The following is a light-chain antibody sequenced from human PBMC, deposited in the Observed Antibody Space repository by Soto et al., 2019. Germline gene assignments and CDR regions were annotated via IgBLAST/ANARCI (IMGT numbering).Light chain of an antibody. V-gene: IGLV1-40*01. CDR1: SSNIGAGYD. CDR3: QSYDSSLSGSV. CDR2: GNS. Sequence: QPVLTQPPSVSGAPGQRVTISCTGSSSNIGAGYDVHWYQQLPGTAPKLLIYGNSKRPSGVPDRSSGSKSGTSASLAITGLQAEDEADYYCQSYDSSLSGSVFGGGTKVTVL. J-gene: IGLJ2*01.